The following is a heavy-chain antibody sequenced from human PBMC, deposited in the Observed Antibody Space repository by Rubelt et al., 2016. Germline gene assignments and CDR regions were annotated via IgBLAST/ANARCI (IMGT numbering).Heavy chain of an antibody. CDR2: IRSNLNNYAT. V-gene: IGHV3-73*01. CDR3: TRPGAAAGTDY. CDR1: GFSISASS. D-gene: IGHD6-13*01. Sequence: EVQLVESGGGLVQPGESLKLSCVASGFSISASSIHWVRQASGKGLAWVGRIRSNLNNYATAYATSAEGRFTISRDDAKNTAYRQVGSLKTDDTAVYYCTRPGAAAGTDYWGQGTLVTVSS. J-gene: IGHJ4*02.